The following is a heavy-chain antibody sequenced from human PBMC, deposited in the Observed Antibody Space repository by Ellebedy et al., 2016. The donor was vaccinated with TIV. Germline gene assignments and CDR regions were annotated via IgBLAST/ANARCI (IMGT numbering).Heavy chain of an antibody. CDR2: INPADSGT. CDR3: ARESARGSESSFDS. V-gene: IGHV1-46*01. CDR1: GYIFTNNYY. J-gene: IGHJ4*02. D-gene: IGHD3-10*01. Sequence: ASVKVSCKASGYIFTNNYYLHWVRQAPGQGLQWLALINPADSGTAYSPDFQGRVVMTSDTSTTTVYMDLTNLRSDDTAIYYCARESARGSESSFDSWGQGTLVTVSS.